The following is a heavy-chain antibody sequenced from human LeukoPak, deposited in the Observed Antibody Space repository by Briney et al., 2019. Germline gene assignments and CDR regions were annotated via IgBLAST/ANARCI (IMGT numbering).Heavy chain of an antibody. CDR2: ISSSGVT. D-gene: IGHD3-10*01. Sequence: GGSLRLSCAASGFTFSDYYMSWIRQAPGKGLEWVSYISSSGVTNYADSVKGRFTVSRDTAKNSLYLQMHSLTAEDTAVYYCARAFYYDSGSPPGYWGQETLVTVSS. V-gene: IGHV3-11*05. CDR1: GFTFSDYY. J-gene: IGHJ4*02. CDR3: ARAFYYDSGSPPGY.